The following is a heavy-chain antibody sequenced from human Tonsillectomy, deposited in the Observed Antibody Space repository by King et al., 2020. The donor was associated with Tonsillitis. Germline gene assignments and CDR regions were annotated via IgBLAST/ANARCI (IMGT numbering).Heavy chain of an antibody. CDR2: IYYSGST. CDR1: GGSVSSGSYY. CDR3: ARGGPTISSHGDAFEI. J-gene: IGHJ3*02. V-gene: IGHV4-61*01. Sequence: QLQESGPGLVKPSETLSLTCTVSGGSVSSGSYYWSWIRQPPGKGLEWIGYIYYSGSTNYNPSLKSRVTISVDTSKNQFSLKLSSVTAADTAVYYCARGGPTISSHGDAFEIWGQGTMVTVSS. D-gene: IGHD3-3*01.